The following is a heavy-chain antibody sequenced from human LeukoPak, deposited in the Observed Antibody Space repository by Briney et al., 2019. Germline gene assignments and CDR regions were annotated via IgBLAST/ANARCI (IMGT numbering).Heavy chain of an antibody. CDR1: GFTFSSYW. CDR2: IKGDGSDN. J-gene: IGHJ4*02. D-gene: IGHD1-14*01. Sequence: GGSLRLSCAASGFTFSSYWMSWVRQAPGKGLEWVANIKGDGSDNHYVDSVRGRFTISRDNAKNSLYLQMNSLRAEDTAVYYCARASGPITGGVGYWGQGTLVTVSS. CDR3: ARASGPITGGVGY. V-gene: IGHV3-7*05.